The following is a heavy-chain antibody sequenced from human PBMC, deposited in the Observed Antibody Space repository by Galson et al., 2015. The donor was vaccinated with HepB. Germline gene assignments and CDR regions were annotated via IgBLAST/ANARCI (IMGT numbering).Heavy chain of an antibody. CDR1: AFGFNNYA. CDR3: ARAGWFGEFSNSTLSPFDF. D-gene: IGHD3-10*01. Sequence: SLRLSCAASAFGFNNYAMHWIRQAPGKGLQWLAVIWSNGTNKDYGDSVRGRFTISRDISENTLNLQMNDLRPEDTAIYYCARAGWFGEFSNSTLSPFDFWGQGTVVTISS. CDR2: IWSNGTNK. V-gene: IGHV3-33*01. J-gene: IGHJ3*01.